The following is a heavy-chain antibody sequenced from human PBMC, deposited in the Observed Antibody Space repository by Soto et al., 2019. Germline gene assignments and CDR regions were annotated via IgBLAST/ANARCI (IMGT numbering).Heavy chain of an antibody. CDR3: ARETITRYYYGSGSSNAFDI. V-gene: IGHV1-3*01. CDR2: INAGNGNT. CDR1: GYTFTSYA. Sequence: ASVKVSCKASGYTFTSYAMHWVRQAPGQRLEWMGWINAGNGNTKYSQKFQGRVTITRDTSASTAYMELSSLRSEDTAVYYCARETITRYYYGSGSSNAFDIWGQGTMVTVSS. J-gene: IGHJ3*02. D-gene: IGHD3-10*01.